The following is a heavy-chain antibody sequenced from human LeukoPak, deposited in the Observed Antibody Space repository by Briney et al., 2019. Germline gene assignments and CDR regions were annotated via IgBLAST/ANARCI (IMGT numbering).Heavy chain of an antibody. CDR2: IIPIFGTA. CDR1: GGTFSSYA. J-gene: IGHJ3*02. CDR3: APYYYDSSGYDDAFDI. V-gene: IGHV1-69*13. Sequence: SVKVSCKASGGTFSSYAISWVRQAPGQGLEWMGGIIPIFGTANYAQKFQGRVTITADESTSTAYMELSSLRSEDTAVYYCAPYYYDSSGYDDAFDIWGQGTMVTVSP. D-gene: IGHD3-22*01.